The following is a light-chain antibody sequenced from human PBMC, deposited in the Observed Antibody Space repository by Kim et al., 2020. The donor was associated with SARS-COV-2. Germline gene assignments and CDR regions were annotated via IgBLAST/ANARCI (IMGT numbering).Light chain of an antibody. CDR3: NSRDSTGVHVV. Sequence: SSELTQDPAVSVALGQTVRITCQGDSLRRYYASWYQQKPGQAPVLVIYGKNSRPSGILARFSGPRLGDTASLIITGAQAADEADNYCNSRDSTGVHVVSG. J-gene: IGLJ2*01. V-gene: IGLV3-19*01. CDR1: SLRRYY. CDR2: GKN.